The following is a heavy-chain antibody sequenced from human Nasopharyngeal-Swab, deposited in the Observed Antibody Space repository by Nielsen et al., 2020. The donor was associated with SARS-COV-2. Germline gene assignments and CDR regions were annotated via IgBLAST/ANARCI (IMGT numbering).Heavy chain of an antibody. CDR3: ARDHTLTSGMDV. J-gene: IGHJ6*02. V-gene: IGHV3-30*04. Sequence: VRQAPGKGLERVTVMSYDGRNKYYADSVRGRFTISRDNSKNTLYLEMNSLRPEDTAVYYCARDHTLTSGMDVWGQGTTVTVSS. CDR2: MSYDGRNK.